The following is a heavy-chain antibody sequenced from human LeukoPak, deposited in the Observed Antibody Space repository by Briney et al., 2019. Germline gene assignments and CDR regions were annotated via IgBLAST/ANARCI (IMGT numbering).Heavy chain of an antibody. CDR3: ASDRRITMVRGVITGIDY. CDR1: GYTFTSYG. D-gene: IGHD3-10*01. CDR2: ISAYNGNT. Sequence: ASVKVSCKASGYTFTSYGISWVRQAPGQGLEWMGWISAYNGNTNYAQKLQGRVTMTTDTSTSTAYMELRSLRSDDTAVYYCASDRRITMVRGVITGIDYWGQGTLVTVSS. V-gene: IGHV1-18*01. J-gene: IGHJ4*02.